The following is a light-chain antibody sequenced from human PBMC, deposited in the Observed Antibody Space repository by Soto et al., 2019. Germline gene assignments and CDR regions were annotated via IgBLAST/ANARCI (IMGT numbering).Light chain of an antibody. J-gene: IGLJ3*02. CDR2: DNT. CDR3: QSYDSSLSHWV. Sequence: QSVLTQPPSVSGAPGQSVTISCTGSSSNIGAGSDVHWYQQLPGTAPKLLIYDNTNRPSGVPDRFSGSKSGTSASLAITGLQAEDEADYYCQSYDSSLSHWVFGGGTKVTVL. V-gene: IGLV1-40*01. CDR1: SSNIGAGSD.